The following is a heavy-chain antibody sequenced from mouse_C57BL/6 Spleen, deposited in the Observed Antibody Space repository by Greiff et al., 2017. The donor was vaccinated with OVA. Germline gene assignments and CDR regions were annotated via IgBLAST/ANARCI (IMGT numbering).Heavy chain of an antibody. Sequence: VQLQQSGTVLARPGASVKMSCKTSGYTFTSYWMHWVKPRPGQGLEWIGAIYPGNSDTSYNQKFKGKAKLTAVTSASTAYMALRSLTNADSSVTYCTKAYGSSSGFAYWGQGTLVTVSA. J-gene: IGHJ3*01. CDR1: GYTFTSYW. D-gene: IGHD1-1*01. V-gene: IGHV1-5*01. CDR3: TKAYGSSSGFAY. CDR2: IYPGNSDT.